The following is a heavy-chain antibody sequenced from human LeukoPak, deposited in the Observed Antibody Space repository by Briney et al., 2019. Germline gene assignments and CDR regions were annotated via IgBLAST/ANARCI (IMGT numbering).Heavy chain of an antibody. J-gene: IGHJ6*02. CDR1: GDSVSSNSAA. D-gene: IGHD6-19*01. Sequence: SQTLSLTCAISGDSVSSNSAAWNWIRQSPSRGLEWLGRTYYRSKWYNDYAVSVKSRITINPDTSKNQFSLQLNSVTPEDTAVYYCARGMAVAGNYYYYYGMDVWGQGTTVTASS. CDR3: ARGMAVAGNYYYYYGMDV. CDR2: TYYRSKWYN. V-gene: IGHV6-1*01.